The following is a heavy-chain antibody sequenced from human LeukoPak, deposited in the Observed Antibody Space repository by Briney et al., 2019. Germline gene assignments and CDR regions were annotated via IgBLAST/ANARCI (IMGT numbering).Heavy chain of an antibody. D-gene: IGHD1-26*01. CDR3: AREGGVGPTAPPDYYSYQMDV. Sequence: ASVKVSCKASGYTFISYGITWVRQAPGQGLEWMGWISPYTTKTNYAQSLQGRVTMTTGTSTSTAYMELRSLRSDDTAVYYCAREGGVGPTAPPDYYSYQMDVWGKGTTVTVSS. J-gene: IGHJ6*03. CDR1: GYTFISYG. V-gene: IGHV1-18*01. CDR2: ISPYTTKT.